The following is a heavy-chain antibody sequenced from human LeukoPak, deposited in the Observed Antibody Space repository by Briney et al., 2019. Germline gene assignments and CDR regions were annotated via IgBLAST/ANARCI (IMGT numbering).Heavy chain of an antibody. CDR2: IYYSGST. Sequence: SETLSLTCTVSGGSIRSYYWSWIRQPPGKGLEWIGYIYYSGSTNYNPSLKSRVTISVDTSKNQFSLKLSSVTAADTAVYYCARVAAAGVRYYYYYMDVWGKGTTVTISS. V-gene: IGHV4-59*01. CDR3: ARVAAAGVRYYYYYMDV. J-gene: IGHJ6*03. CDR1: GGSIRSYY. D-gene: IGHD6-13*01.